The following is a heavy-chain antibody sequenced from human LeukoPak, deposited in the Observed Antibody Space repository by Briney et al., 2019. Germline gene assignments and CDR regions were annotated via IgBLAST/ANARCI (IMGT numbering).Heavy chain of an antibody. J-gene: IGHJ6*03. CDR2: IDSSGST. V-gene: IGHV4-39*07. CDR1: GGSVISTTYY. Sequence: SQTLSLTCTVSGGSVISTTYYWGWLRQPPWEGPEWFGRIDSSGSTYYNPSLKSRVTISVDTSKNQFSLNLSSVTAADTAVYTCARASGSSWYERRLHAYYYYMDGWRKGTTVTVSS. D-gene: IGHD6-13*01. CDR3: ARASGSSWYERRLHAYYYYMDG.